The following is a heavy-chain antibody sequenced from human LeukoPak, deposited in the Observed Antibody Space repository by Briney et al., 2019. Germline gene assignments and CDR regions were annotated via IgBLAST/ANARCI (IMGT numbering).Heavy chain of an antibody. D-gene: IGHD4-23*01. J-gene: IGHJ4*02. CDR2: INPNSGDT. V-gene: IGHV1-2*06. CDR3: ACWGGGNQGH. Sequence: GASVKVSXKASGYTFTAYYMHWVRQAPGQGLEWMGRINPNSGDTIYAQNFQGRVTVTRDTSISTAYMELSRLRSDDTAVYYCACWGGGNQGHWGQGTLVTVSS. CDR1: GYTFTAYY.